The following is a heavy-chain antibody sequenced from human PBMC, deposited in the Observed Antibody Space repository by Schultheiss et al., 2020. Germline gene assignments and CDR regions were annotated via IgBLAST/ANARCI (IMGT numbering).Heavy chain of an antibody. J-gene: IGHJ4*02. D-gene: IGHD6-13*01. CDR2: ISGSGGTT. CDR3: AKKMGTTWYYYDS. V-gene: IGHV3-23*01. Sequence: GGSLRLSCAASGFAFSSYAMSWVRQAPGKGLEWVSIISGSGGTTHYADSVKGRFTISRDNSKDTLYLQMNSLRADDTAVFYCAKKMGTTWYYYDSWGQGTQVTVSS. CDR1: GFAFSSYA.